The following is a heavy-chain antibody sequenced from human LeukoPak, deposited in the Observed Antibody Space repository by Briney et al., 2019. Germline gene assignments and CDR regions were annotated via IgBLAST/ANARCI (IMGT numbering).Heavy chain of an antibody. J-gene: IGHJ1*01. V-gene: IGHV3-23*01. CDR2: ISGSGGST. CDR1: GFTFSSYA. D-gene: IGHD6-13*01. CDR3: AKDGLANIAAAGYFQH. Sequence: GGSLRLSWAASGFTFSSYAMSWVRQAPGKGLEWVSAISGSGGSTYYADSVKGRFTISRDNSKNTLYLQMNSLRAEDTAVYYCAKDGLANIAAAGYFQHWGQGTLVTVSS.